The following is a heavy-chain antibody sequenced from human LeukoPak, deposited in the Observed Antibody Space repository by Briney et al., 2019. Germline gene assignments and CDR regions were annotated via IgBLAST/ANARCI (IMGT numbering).Heavy chain of an antibody. CDR2: ISGSGGST. V-gene: IGHV3-23*01. Sequence: QPGGSLRLSCAASGFTFSSYAMSWVRQPPGKGLEWVSAISGSGGSTYYADSVKGRFTIPRDNSKNTLYLQMNSLRAEDTAVYYCANRPNTYYYDSSGHYWGQGTLVTVSS. J-gene: IGHJ4*02. CDR3: ANRPNTYYYDSSGHY. CDR1: GFTFSSYA. D-gene: IGHD3-22*01.